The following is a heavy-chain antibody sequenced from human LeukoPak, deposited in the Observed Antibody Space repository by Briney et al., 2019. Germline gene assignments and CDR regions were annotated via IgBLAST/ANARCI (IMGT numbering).Heavy chain of an antibody. V-gene: IGHV1-46*01. D-gene: IGHD3-22*01. Sequence: ASVKVSCKASGYTFTSYYMHWVRQAPGQGLEWMGINNPSGGSTSYAQKFQGRVTMTRDTSTSTVYMELSSLRSEDTAVYYCARGKRLFSYYYDSSGYLADYWGQGTLVTVSS. CDR1: GYTFTSYY. CDR3: ARGKRLFSYYYDSSGYLADY. CDR2: NNPSGGST. J-gene: IGHJ4*02.